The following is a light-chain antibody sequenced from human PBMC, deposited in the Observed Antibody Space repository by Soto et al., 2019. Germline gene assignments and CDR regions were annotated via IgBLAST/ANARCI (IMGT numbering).Light chain of an antibody. CDR2: SAS. Sequence: DIKMTQSPSSVSASVGDRVTITCRASEAISSWLAWYQQKPGRAPKLLIYSASSLQNGAPSIFTGSGSGTDFTLTITSLQPDDTAIYYCQQARSFPLTFGGGTKVEIK. CDR1: EAISSW. CDR3: QQARSFPLT. V-gene: IGKV1-12*01. J-gene: IGKJ4*01.